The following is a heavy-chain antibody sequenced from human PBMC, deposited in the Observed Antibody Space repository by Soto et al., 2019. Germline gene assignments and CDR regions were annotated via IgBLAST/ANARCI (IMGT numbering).Heavy chain of an antibody. J-gene: IGHJ6*02. CDR2: INAGNGNT. CDR1: GYTFTSYA. V-gene: IGHV1-3*01. Sequence: QVQLVQSGAEVKKPGASVKVSCKASGYTFTSYAMHWVRQAPGQRLEGMGWINAGNGNTKYSQKFQGRVTITRDTSASTAYMELSSLRSEDTAVYYCATKYSYGYRRRYYYGMDVWGQGTTVTVSS. D-gene: IGHD5-18*01. CDR3: ATKYSYGYRRRYYYGMDV.